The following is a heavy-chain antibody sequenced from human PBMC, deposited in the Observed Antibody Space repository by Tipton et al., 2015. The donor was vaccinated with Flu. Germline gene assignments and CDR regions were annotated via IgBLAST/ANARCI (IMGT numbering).Heavy chain of an antibody. CDR1: GFTLRSYE. V-gene: IGHV3-48*03. D-gene: IGHD3-9*01. CDR2: ISNSGSTT. Sequence: GSLRLSCTASGFTLRSYEFSWVRQAPGKGLEWVSYISNSGSTTYYADSVRGRFTISRDNAKNSLTLQMNSLRVEDTAVYYCARMGFDWLLKGYYSMDVWGHGTTVTVSS. CDR3: ARMGFDWLLKGYYSMDV. J-gene: IGHJ6*02.